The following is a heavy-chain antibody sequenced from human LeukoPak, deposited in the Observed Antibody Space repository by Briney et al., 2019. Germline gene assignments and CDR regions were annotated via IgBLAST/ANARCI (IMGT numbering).Heavy chain of an antibody. CDR3: ARRAGSGSYHY. V-gene: IGHV1-46*01. J-gene: IGHJ4*02. D-gene: IGHD1-26*01. CDR2: IDPSGGST. Sequence: ASVKVSCKASGYTCTSYYMHWVRQAPGQGLEWMGIIDPSGGSTSYAQKFQGRVTMTRDTSTSTVYMELSSLRSEDTAVYYCARRAGSGSYHYWGQGTLVTVSS. CDR1: GYTCTSYY.